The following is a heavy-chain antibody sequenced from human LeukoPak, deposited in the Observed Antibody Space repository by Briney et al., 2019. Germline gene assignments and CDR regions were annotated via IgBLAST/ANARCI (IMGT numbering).Heavy chain of an antibody. CDR3: YSPEVDY. CDR2: LNPHGNST. CDR1: AFTFSRYW. V-gene: IGHV3-74*01. D-gene: IGHD2-21*01. Sequence: GASLRLSCAPSAFTFSRYWMHWVRQAPRKGLVSLSRLNPHGNSTSYADSVKGRFPISRDNAKNTLYLQMNSLGVEDTAVYYCYSPEVDYWGQGTLVTVSS. J-gene: IGHJ4*02.